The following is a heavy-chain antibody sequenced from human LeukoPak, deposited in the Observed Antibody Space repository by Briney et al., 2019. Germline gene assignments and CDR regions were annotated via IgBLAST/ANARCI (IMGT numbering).Heavy chain of an antibody. V-gene: IGHV5-51*01. D-gene: IGHD3-22*01. Sequence: GESLKISCKGSGYSFTTYWIGWVRQVPGKGLDWMGIIYPGDSDTRYSPSFQGQVTISADKSISTAYLQWSSLKASDTAMYYCARRYYYDSSGYYLAHDAFDIWGQGTMVTVSS. CDR2: IYPGDSDT. CDR1: GYSFTTYW. CDR3: ARRYYYDSSGYYLAHDAFDI. J-gene: IGHJ3*02.